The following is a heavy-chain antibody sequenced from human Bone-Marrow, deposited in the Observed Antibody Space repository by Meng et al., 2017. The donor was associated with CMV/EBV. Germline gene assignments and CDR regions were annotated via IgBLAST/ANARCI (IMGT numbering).Heavy chain of an antibody. D-gene: IGHD2-15*01. CDR3: ARSSRVVDVYYYYGMDV. CDR1: GFTFDDYG. CDR2: ISSSSSYI. Sequence: GESLKISCAASGFTFDDYGMGWVRQAPGKGLEWVSSISSSSSYIYYADSVKGRFTISRDNAKNSLYLQMNSLRAEDTAVYYCARSSRVVDVYYYYGMDVWGPGTTVTVSS. J-gene: IGHJ6*02. V-gene: IGHV3-21*01.